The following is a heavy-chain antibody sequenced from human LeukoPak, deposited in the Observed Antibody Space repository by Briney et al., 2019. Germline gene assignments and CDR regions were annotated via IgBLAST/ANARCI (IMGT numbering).Heavy chain of an antibody. D-gene: IGHD4-17*01. CDR3: ARDRADPDYGDYVFAY. V-gene: IGHV3-23*01. CDR2: ISGSGGTT. CDR1: GFTFSSYA. Sequence: GGSLRLSCAASGFTFSSYAMSWVRQAPGKGLEWVSAISGSGGTTYYADSVKGRFTISRDNAKNSLSLQMSSLRGEDTAVYYCARDRADPDYGDYVFAYWGQGTLVTVSS. J-gene: IGHJ4*02.